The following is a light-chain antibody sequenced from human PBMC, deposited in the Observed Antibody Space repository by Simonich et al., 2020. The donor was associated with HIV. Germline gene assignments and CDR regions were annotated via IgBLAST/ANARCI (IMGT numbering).Light chain of an antibody. CDR3: CSYAGSWV. CDR1: TGDVGNYNL. Sequence: QSALPHPPSFPGSPGKPIPFPFPATTGDVGNYNLGSGDQQPPVKAPNLMIYEGSKRPSGVSNRLSGSKSGNTASLTIAVLQAEDEADYYCCSYAGSWVFGGGTKLTVL. J-gene: IGLJ3*02. V-gene: IGLV2-23*01. CDR2: EGS.